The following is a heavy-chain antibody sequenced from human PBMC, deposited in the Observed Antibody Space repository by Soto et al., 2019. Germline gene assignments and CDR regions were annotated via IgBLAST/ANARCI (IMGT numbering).Heavy chain of an antibody. V-gene: IGHV4-59*01. CDR1: GGSISNYY. CDR3: AKDSGYNYGYFRWFDP. CDR2: IFYSGST. J-gene: IGHJ5*02. D-gene: IGHD5-18*01. Sequence: PSETLSLTCTVSGGSISNYYRSWIRQPPGRGLEWIGHIFYSGSTNYTPALKSRVTISVDTSKSQFSLKLSSVTAADTAVYYCAKDSGYNYGYFRWFDPWGQGTLVTVS.